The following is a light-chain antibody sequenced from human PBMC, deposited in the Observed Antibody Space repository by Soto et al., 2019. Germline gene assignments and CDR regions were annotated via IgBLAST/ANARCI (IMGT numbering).Light chain of an antibody. CDR1: SSDVGGHNS. J-gene: IGLJ1*01. V-gene: IGLV2-14*01. CDR2: DVS. CDR3: SSFTSSVTYV. Sequence: VLTQPASVSGSPGQSITISCTGTSSDVGGHNSVSWYRQDPGKAPKLMIYDVSNRPSGVSDRFSGSKSGNTASLTISGLQIEDEADYYCSSFTSSVTYVFGTGTKVTAL.